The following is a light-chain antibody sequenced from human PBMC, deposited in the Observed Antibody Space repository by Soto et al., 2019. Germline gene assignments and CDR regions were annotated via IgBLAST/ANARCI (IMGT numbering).Light chain of an antibody. CDR1: SSDVGAYNS. CDR3: SSFAGSDTLI. V-gene: IGLV2-11*01. J-gene: IGLJ2*01. CDR2: DVS. Sequence: QSALTQPRSVSGSPGQSVTISCTGTSSDVGAYNSVSWYQQHPGKAPKVMVYDVSKRPSGVPDRFSGSKSDNTAALTISGLQAEDEADYYCSSFAGSDTLIFGGGTKLTVL.